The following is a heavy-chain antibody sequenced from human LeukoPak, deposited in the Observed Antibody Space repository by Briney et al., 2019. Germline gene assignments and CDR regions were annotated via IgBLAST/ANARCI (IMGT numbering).Heavy chain of an antibody. CDR1: GGSFSGYY. CDR2: INHSGST. J-gene: IGHJ5*02. CDR3: ARRISGNHLFNWFDP. V-gene: IGHV4-34*01. Sequence: PSETLSLTCAVYGGSFSGYYWSWIRQPPGKGLEWIGEINHSGSTNYNPSLKSRVTISVDTSKNQFSLKLSSVTAADTAVYYCARRISGNHLFNWFDPWGQGTLVTVSS. D-gene: IGHD6-19*01.